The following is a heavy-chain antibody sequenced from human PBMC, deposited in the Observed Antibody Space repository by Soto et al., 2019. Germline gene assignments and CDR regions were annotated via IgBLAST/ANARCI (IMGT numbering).Heavy chain of an antibody. Sequence: QVQLVQSGAEVKKPGASVKVSCKASGYTFIHYYIHWVRQAPGQGLEWMAIISPNGGSTNYAQKFRGRVTVASDTSTPTVSMELNSLGSDDTAVYFCARSLLQGDFWGQGTLVTVSS. CDR1: GYTFIHYY. V-gene: IGHV1-46*01. J-gene: IGHJ4*02. D-gene: IGHD2-21*01. CDR3: ARSLLQGDF. CDR2: ISPNGGST.